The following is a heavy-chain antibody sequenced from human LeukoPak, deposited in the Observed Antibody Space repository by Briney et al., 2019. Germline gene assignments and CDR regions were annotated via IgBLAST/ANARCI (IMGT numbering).Heavy chain of an antibody. CDR3: ARQRYYDSSGNYPDYYGMDV. CDR2: IYPGDFDT. J-gene: IGHJ6*02. V-gene: IGHV5-51*01. D-gene: IGHD3-22*01. Sequence: GESLKISCKGSGYSFISYWIGWVRQMPGKGLEWMGIIYPGDFDTRYSPSFQGQVTISADNSIKAAYLRWSSLKASDTAIYYCARQRYYDSSGNYPDYYGMDVWGQGTTVTVSS. CDR1: GYSFISYW.